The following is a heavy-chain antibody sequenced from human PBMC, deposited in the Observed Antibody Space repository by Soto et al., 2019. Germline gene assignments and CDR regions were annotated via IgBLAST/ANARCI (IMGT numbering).Heavy chain of an antibody. CDR3: ARVHRYCSGGSCYLLDY. V-gene: IGHV4-31*03. CDR2: IYNSGSS. D-gene: IGHD2-15*01. Sequence: LSLTCTVSGGSISSGGYYWSCIRQHPGTGLEWIGFIYNSGSSHYNPSLQSRVTISGDASKNQFSLKVTSVTAADTAVYYCARVHRYCSGGSCYLLDYWGQGALVTVSS. CDR1: GGSISSGGYY. J-gene: IGHJ4*02.